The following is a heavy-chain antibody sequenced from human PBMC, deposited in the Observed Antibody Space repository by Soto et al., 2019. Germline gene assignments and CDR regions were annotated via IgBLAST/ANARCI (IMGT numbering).Heavy chain of an antibody. J-gene: IGHJ6*02. V-gene: IGHV1-18*01. CDR3: ARGVDTAMALYYYYGMDV. CDR2: ISAYNGNT. CDR1: GYTFTSYG. D-gene: IGHD5-18*01. Sequence: ASVKVSCKASGYTFTSYGISWVRQAPGQGLEWKGWISAYNGNTNYAQKLQGRVTMTTDTSTSTAYMELRSLRSDDTAVYYCARGVDTAMALYYYYGMDVWGQGTTVTVSS.